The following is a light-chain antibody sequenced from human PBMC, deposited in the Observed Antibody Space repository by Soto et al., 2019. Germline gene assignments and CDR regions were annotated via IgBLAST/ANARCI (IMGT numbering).Light chain of an antibody. Sequence: QSVLTQPPSASGTPGQTVTISCSGSSSNIGTNTVNWYQQLPGTAPKLLIYSNNQRPSGVPDRFSGSKSGTSASLAISGLRSEDEADYYCAAWDGSLNGYFFGTGTKVTVL. CDR2: SNN. CDR1: SSNIGTNT. V-gene: IGLV1-44*01. J-gene: IGLJ1*01. CDR3: AAWDGSLNGYF.